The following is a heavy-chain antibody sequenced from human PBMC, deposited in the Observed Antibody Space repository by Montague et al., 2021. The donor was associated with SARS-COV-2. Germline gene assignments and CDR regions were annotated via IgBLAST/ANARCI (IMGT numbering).Heavy chain of an antibody. D-gene: IGHD6-19*01. J-gene: IGHJ4*02. CDR2: ISTSGST. V-gene: IGHV4-61*02. CDR3: ARDIAVAGLFDY. Sequence: TLSLTCAVSGDSISSGSYYWSWIRQPAGKGLEWIGRISTSGSTNYNPSLKSRVTISVDTSKNQFSLKLSSVTAADTAVYYCARDIAVAGLFDYWGQGTLVTVSS. CDR1: GDSISSGSYY.